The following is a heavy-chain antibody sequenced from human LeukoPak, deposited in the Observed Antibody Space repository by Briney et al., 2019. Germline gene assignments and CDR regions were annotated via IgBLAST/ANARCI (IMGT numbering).Heavy chain of an antibody. D-gene: IGHD6-19*01. CDR2: INPSGGST. J-gene: IGHJ6*02. CDR3: ARVKQWLVQMEYYYGMDV. V-gene: IGHV1-46*01. CDR1: GFTFTSYY. Sequence: GASVKVSCKASGFTFTSYYMHWVRQAPGQGLEWMGIINPSGGSTSCAQKFQGRVTMTRDTSTSTVYMELSSLRSEDTAVYYCARVKQWLVQMEYYYGMDVWGQGTTVTVSS.